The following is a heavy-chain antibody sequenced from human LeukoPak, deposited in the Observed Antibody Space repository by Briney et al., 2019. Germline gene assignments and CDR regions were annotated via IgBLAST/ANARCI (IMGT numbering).Heavy chain of an antibody. CDR3: ARDAGTGGSPTADWYFDL. V-gene: IGHV4-59*01. Sequence: SETLSLTCTVSGGSISSYYWSWIRQPPGKGLEWIGYIYYSGSTNYNPSLKSRVTISVDTSKNQFSLKLSSVTAADTAVYYCARDAGTGGSPTADWYFDLWGRGTLVTVSS. J-gene: IGHJ2*01. CDR2: IYYSGST. D-gene: IGHD2-15*01. CDR1: GGSISSYY.